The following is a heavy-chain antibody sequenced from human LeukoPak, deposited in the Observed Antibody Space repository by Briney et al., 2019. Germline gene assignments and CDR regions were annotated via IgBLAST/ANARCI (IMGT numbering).Heavy chain of an antibody. CDR3: ARDGYVAGFNY. Sequence: SETLSLTCAVYGGSFSGYYWSWIRQPPGKGLEWIGEINHSGSTNYNPSLKSRVTISVDKSKNQFSLKLSSVTAADTAVYYCARDGYVAGFNYWGQGTLVTVSS. CDR1: GGSFSGYY. V-gene: IGHV4-34*01. CDR2: INHSGST. D-gene: IGHD5-18*01. J-gene: IGHJ4*02.